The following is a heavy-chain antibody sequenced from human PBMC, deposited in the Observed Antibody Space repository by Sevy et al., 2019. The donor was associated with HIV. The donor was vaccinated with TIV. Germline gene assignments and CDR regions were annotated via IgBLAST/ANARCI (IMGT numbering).Heavy chain of an antibody. CDR3: ARSPPVVVVPGAPSWFDP. Sequence: SETLSLTCAVHDGSFSGYYWSWIRQLPGKGLEWIGEINESGITNYNPSLKSRVTISVDTSKKEFSLKLNSVTAADTAVYFCARSPPVVVVPGAPSWFDPWGQGTLVTVSS. J-gene: IGHJ5*02. D-gene: IGHD2-2*01. V-gene: IGHV4-34*01. CDR1: DGSFSGYY. CDR2: INESGIT.